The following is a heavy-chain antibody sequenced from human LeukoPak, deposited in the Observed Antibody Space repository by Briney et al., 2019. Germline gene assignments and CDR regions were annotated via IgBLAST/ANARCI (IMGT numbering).Heavy chain of an antibody. J-gene: IGHJ4*02. V-gene: IGHV3-33*01. CDR1: VFTFSSNG. CDR2: IWYDGSKK. D-gene: IGHD2-8*01. Sequence: GRSLTLSCAACVFTFSSNGMQWVRQAPGKGLEWVALIWYDGSKKYYADSVKGRFTISRDNSENTLYLQLNSLRAEDTAIYYCARLQGVSAFDYCGQGTLVTVSS. CDR3: ARLQGVSAFDY.